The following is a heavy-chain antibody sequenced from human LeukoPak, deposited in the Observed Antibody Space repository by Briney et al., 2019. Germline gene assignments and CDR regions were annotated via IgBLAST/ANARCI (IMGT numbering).Heavy chain of an antibody. CDR1: GGSISSGDYY. D-gene: IGHD3-10*02. V-gene: IGHV4-30-4*08. CDR3: ARVRELWSAPGTREDAFDI. CDR2: IYYSGST. J-gene: IGHJ3*02. Sequence: PSETLSLTCTVSGGSISSGDYYWSWIRQPPGKGLEWIGYIYYSGSTYYNPSLKSRVTISVDTSKNQFSLKLSSVTAADTAVYYCARVRELWSAPGTREDAFDIWGQGTMVTVSS.